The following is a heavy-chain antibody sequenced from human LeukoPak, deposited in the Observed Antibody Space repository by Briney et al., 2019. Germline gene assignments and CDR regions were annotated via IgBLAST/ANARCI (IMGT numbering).Heavy chain of an antibody. CDR2: ISAYNGNT. J-gene: IGHJ3*02. Sequence: GASVKVSCKASGYTSTSYGISWVRQAPGQGLEWMGWISAYNGNTNYAQKLQGRVTVTTGTSTNTAYMELRSLRSDDTAVYYCARERKSSYDTLTGYYKSDAFDIWGQGTMVTVSS. V-gene: IGHV1-18*01. D-gene: IGHD3-9*01. CDR3: ARERKSSYDTLTGYYKSDAFDI. CDR1: GYTSTSYG.